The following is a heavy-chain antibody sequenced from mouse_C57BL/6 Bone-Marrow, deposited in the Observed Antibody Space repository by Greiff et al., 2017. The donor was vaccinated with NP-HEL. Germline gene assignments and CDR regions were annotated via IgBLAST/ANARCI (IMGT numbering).Heavy chain of an antibody. V-gene: IGHV1-55*01. J-gene: IGHJ4*01. Sequence: QVQLQQSGAELVKPGASVKMSCKASGYTFTSYWITWVKQRPGQGLEWIGDIYPGSGSTNYNEKFKSKATLTVDTSSSTAYMQLSSLTSEDSAVYYCAWDYGSSYAMDYWGQGTSVTVSS. CDR1: GYTFTSYW. CDR2: IYPGSGST. CDR3: AWDYGSSYAMDY. D-gene: IGHD1-1*01.